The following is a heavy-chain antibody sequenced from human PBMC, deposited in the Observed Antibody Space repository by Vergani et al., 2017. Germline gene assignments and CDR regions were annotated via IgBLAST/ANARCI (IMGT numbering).Heavy chain of an antibody. Sequence: QVQLVQSGAEVKKPGSSVKVSCKASGGTFSSYAISWVRQAPGQGLEWMGGIIPIFGTANYAQKFQGRVTITADESTSTAYMGLSSLRSEDTAVYYCARERGAQILTGYYPTDDAFDIWGQGTMVTVSS. D-gene: IGHD3-9*01. J-gene: IGHJ3*02. CDR3: ARERGAQILTGYYPTDDAFDI. CDR2: IIPIFGTA. V-gene: IGHV1-69*01. CDR1: GGTFSSYA.